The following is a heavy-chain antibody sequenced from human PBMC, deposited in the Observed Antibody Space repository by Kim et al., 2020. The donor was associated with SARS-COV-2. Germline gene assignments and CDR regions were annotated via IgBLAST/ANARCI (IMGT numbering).Heavy chain of an antibody. CDR1: GFTFSSYA. Sequence: GGSLRLSCAASGFTFSSYAMSWVRQAPGKGLEWVSAISGSGGSTYYADSVKGRFTISRDNSKNTLYLQMNSLRAEDTAVYYCASPRNFDWLLQYYYYYGMDVWGQRTTVTVS. CDR2: ISGSGGST. V-gene: IGHV3-23*01. CDR3: ASPRNFDWLLQYYYYYGMDV. J-gene: IGHJ6*02. D-gene: IGHD3-9*01.